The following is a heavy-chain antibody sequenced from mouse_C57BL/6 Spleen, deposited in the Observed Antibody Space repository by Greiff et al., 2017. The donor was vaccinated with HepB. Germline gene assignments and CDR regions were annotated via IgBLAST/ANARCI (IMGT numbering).Heavy chain of an antibody. V-gene: IGHV3-6*01. Sequence: EVQLQESGPGLVKPSQSLSLTCSVTGYSITSGYYWNWIRQFPGNKLEWMGYISYDGSNNYNPSLKNRISITRDTSKNQFFLKLNSVTTEDTATYYCASYYGSSYYYFDYWSQGTTLTVSS. CDR1: GYSITSGYY. CDR3: ASYYGSSYYYFDY. D-gene: IGHD1-1*01. CDR2: ISYDGSN. J-gene: IGHJ2*01.